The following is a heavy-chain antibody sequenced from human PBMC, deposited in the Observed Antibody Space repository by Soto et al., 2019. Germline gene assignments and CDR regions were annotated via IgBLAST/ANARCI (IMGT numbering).Heavy chain of an antibody. J-gene: IGHJ6*02. CDR3: ARGGGSSSRYYYYGMDV. CDR1: GGSISNYY. V-gene: IGHV4-59*01. Sequence: PSETLSPTCTVSGGSISNYYWSWIRQPPGKGLEWIGYIYYSGSTNYNPSLKSRVTISVDTSKNQFSLKLSSVTAADTAVYYCARGGGSSSRYYYYGMDVWGQGTTVTVSS. D-gene: IGHD6-6*01. CDR2: IYYSGST.